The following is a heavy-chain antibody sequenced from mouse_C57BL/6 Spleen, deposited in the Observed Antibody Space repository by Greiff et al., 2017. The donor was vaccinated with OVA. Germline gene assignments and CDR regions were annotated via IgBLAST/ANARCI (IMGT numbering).Heavy chain of an antibody. CDR3: ARLDSNYVFFDY. CDR1: GYTFTSYW. J-gene: IGHJ2*01. CDR2: IDPSDSYT. Sequence: VQLQQPGAELVKPGASVKLSCKASGYTFTSYWMQWVKQRPGQGLEWIGEIDPSDSYTNYNQKFKGKATLTVDTSSSTAYMQLSSLTSEDSAVYYCARLDSNYVFFDYWGQGTTLTVSS. V-gene: IGHV1-50*01. D-gene: IGHD2-5*01.